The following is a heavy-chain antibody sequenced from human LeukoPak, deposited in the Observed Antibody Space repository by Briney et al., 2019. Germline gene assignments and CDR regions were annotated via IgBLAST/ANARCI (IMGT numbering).Heavy chain of an antibody. J-gene: IGHJ4*02. CDR3: AKDSGSYYFDY. CDR1: GFTFSSYG. D-gene: IGHD1-26*01. V-gene: IGHV3-30*18. Sequence: GGSLRLSCAASGFTFSSYGMHWVRQAPGKGLEWVAVILYDGSNKYYADSVKGRFTISRDNSKNTLYLQMNSLRAEDTAVYYCAKDSGSYYFDYWGQGTLVTVSS. CDR2: ILYDGSNK.